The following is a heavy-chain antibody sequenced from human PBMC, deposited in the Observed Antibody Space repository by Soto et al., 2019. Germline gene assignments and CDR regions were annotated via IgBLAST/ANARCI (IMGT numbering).Heavy chain of an antibody. CDR1: GFTFRSYA. D-gene: IGHD3-10*01. Sequence: GGSLRLSCAAPGFTFRSYAMHWVRQAPGKGLEWVAVISYDGSNKYYADSVKGRFTISRDNSKNTLYLQMNSLRAEDTAVYYCARALEDYGYFDYWGQGTLVTVSS. CDR3: ARALEDYGYFDY. J-gene: IGHJ4*02. CDR2: ISYDGSNK. V-gene: IGHV3-30-3*01.